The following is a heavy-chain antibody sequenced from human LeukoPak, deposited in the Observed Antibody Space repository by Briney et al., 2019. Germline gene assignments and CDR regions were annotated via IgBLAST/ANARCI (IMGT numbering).Heavy chain of an antibody. D-gene: IGHD3-22*01. Sequence: SETLSLTCTVSGGSISSGSYYWSWIRQPAGKGLEWIGRIYTSGSTNYNPSLKSRVTISVDTSKNQFSLKLSSVTAADTAVYYCATGAYYDSSGYSAQFDPWGQGTLVTVSS. J-gene: IGHJ5*02. CDR3: ATGAYYDSSGYSAQFDP. CDR1: GGSISSGSYY. V-gene: IGHV4-61*02. CDR2: IYTSGST.